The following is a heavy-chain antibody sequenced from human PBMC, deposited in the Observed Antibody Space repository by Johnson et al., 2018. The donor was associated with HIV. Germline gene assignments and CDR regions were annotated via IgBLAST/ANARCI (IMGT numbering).Heavy chain of an antibody. J-gene: IGHJ3*02. CDR1: GFTFSSYD. V-gene: IGHV3-66*01. D-gene: IGHD1-1*01. CDR2: IYSGGST. Sequence: VQLVESGGGLVQPGGSLRLSCAASGFTFSSYDMHWVRQATGKGLEWVSVIYSGGSTYYADSVKGRFTISRDNSKNTLYLQMNSLRAEDTAVYYCARVEGSDAFDIWGQGTMVTVSS. CDR3: ARVEGSDAFDI.